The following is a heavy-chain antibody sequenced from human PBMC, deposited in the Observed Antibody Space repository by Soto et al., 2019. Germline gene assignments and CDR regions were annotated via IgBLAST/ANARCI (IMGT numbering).Heavy chain of an antibody. D-gene: IGHD5-18*01. CDR1: GYSIDRSTYY. V-gene: IGHV4-39*01. J-gene: IGHJ5*02. CDR2: ISYVGGT. Sequence: PSETLSLTCTVSGYSIDRSTYYWGWIRQPPGKGLEWIGSISYVGGTFYNPSLKSRVTLSVDTSKNQFSLTLGSVTAADTAVYYCARGGYSYGYGKNWFDPWGQGTLVTVSS. CDR3: ARGGYSYGYGKNWFDP.